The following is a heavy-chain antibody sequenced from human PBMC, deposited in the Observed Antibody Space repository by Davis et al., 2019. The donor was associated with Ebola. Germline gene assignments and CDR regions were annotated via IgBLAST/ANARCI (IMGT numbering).Heavy chain of an antibody. CDR3: ARAVRYSAVVSLSSRKYYFDY. V-gene: IGHV1-46*01. CDR1: GYTFTSYY. D-gene: IGHD3-22*01. J-gene: IGHJ4*02. CDR2: INPSGGST. Sequence: ASVKVSCKASGYTFTSYYMHWVRQAPGQGLEWMGIINPSGGSTSYAQKFQGRVTMTRDTSTSTVYMELSRLRSDDTAVYYCARAVRYSAVVSLSSRKYYFDYWGQGTLVTVAS.